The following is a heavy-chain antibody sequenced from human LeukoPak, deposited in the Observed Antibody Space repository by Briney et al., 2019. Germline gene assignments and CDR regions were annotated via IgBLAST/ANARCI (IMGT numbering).Heavy chain of an antibody. CDR2: IYYSGST. J-gene: IGHJ5*02. CDR1: GGSISSSSYY. CDR3: ARDIVGATLNWFDP. Sequence: SETLSLTCTVSGGSISSSSYYWGWIRQPPGKGLEWIGSIYYSGSTYYNPSLKSRVTISVDTSKNQFSLKLSSVTAADTAVYYCARDIVGATLNWFDPWGQGTLVTVSS. V-gene: IGHV4-39*07. D-gene: IGHD1-26*01.